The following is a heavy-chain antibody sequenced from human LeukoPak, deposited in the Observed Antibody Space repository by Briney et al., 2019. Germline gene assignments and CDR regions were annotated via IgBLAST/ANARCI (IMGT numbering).Heavy chain of an antibody. V-gene: IGHV3-23*01. J-gene: IGHJ6*02. D-gene: IGHD2-21*02. CDR2: ISGSGGST. CDR1: GFTFSSYA. Sequence: GGSLRLSCAASGFTFSSYAMSWVRQAPGKGLEWVSAISGSGGSTYYADSVKGRFTISRDNAKNSLYLQMNSLRAEDTAVYYCAREEAYCGGDCYSPSYYYYGMDVWGQGTTVTVSS. CDR3: AREEAYCGGDCYSPSYYYYGMDV.